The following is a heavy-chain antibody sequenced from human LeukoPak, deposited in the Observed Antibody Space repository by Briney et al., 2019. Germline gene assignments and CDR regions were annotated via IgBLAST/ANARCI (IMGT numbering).Heavy chain of an antibody. CDR3: ANDYGDYGAFDI. CDR2: IYHSGST. Sequence: SETLSLTCAVYGGSFSGYYWSWIRQPPGKGLEWIGSIYHSGSTYYNPSLKSRVTISVDTSKNQFSLKLSSVTAADTAVYYCANDYGDYGAFDIWGQGTMVTVSS. J-gene: IGHJ3*02. D-gene: IGHD4-17*01. CDR1: GGSFSGYY. V-gene: IGHV4-34*01.